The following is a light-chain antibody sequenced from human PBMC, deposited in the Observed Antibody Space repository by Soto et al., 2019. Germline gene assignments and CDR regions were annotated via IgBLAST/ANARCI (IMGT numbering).Light chain of an antibody. CDR3: QQRSNWWT. J-gene: IGKJ1*01. Sequence: EIVLTQSPATLSLSPGARATLSCRASQSVSSYLAWYQQKPGQAPRLLLYDASKRATGIPASFSGSGSGTAFTLTISSLAPDDFAVYYCQQRSNWWTFGQGTKVEIK. CDR2: DAS. CDR1: QSVSSY. V-gene: IGKV3-11*01.